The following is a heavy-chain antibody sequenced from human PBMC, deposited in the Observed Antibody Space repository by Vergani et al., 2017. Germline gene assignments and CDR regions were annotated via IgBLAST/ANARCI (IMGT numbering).Heavy chain of an antibody. CDR2: IDHTGRH. J-gene: IGHJ6*03. D-gene: IGHD2-8*01. Sequence: QVQLQQWGGGLLKPSETLSLTCVANGGSFTSFHWTWIRQSPGEGLEWVGDIDHTGRHDYNPYLKSRLTMSLTKCRNQFSLMLNSGTTTDTAIYFCARMNTETNGHLYYYYYMDVWGQGTAVTVS. CDR3: ARMNTETNGHLYYYYYMDV. CDR1: GGSFTSFH. V-gene: IGHV4-34*01.